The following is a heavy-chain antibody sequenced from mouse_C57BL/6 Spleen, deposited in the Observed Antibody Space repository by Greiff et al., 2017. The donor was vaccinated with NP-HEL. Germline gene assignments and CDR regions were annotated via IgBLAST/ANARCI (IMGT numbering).Heavy chain of an antibody. CDR3: ARRGNGYDVEWYFDV. CDR2: IDPNSGGT. J-gene: IGHJ1*03. CDR1: GYTFTSYW. Sequence: VQLQQPGAELVKPGASVKLSCKASGYTFTSYWMHWVKQRPGRGLEWIGRIDPNSGGTKYNEKFKSKATLTVDQPSSTAYMQLSRLTSEDSAVYYCARRGNGYDVEWYFDVWGTGTTVTVSS. D-gene: IGHD2-2*01. V-gene: IGHV1-72*01.